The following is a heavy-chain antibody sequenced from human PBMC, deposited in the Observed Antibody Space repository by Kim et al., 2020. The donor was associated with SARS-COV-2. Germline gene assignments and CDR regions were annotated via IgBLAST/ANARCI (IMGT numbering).Heavy chain of an antibody. J-gene: IGHJ5*02. Sequence: SETLSLTCTVSGASISSSSYYWGWIRQPPGKGLEWIVSVYYSGSTYYNPSLKSRVTISIDTSKNQFSLKLSSVTAADTAMYYCAREKPYYDGNFNWFDPWGQGTLVTVSS. V-gene: IGHV4-39*07. D-gene: IGHD3-22*01. CDR1: GASISSSSYY. CDR3: AREKPYYDGNFNWFDP. CDR2: VYYSGST.